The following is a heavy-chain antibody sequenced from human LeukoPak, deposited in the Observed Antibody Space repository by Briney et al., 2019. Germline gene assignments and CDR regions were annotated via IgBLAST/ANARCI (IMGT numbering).Heavy chain of an antibody. V-gene: IGHV4-34*01. Sequence: SETLSLTCAVYGGSFSGYYWSWIRQPPGKGLEWIGEINHSGSTNYNPSLKSRVTISVDTSKNQFSLKLGSVTAADTAVYYCARGLSEFDYWGQGTLVTVSS. CDR3: ARGLSEFDY. CDR1: GGSFSGYY. CDR2: INHSGST. J-gene: IGHJ4*02.